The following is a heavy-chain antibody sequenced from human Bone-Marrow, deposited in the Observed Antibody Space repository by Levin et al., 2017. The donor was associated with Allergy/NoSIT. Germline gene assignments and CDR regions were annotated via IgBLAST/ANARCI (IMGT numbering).Heavy chain of an antibody. CDR2: IYWNDDK. Sequence: GSGPTLVKPTQTLTLTCTFSGFSLDTTGVGVGWIRQPPGKALEWLALIYWNDDKQYSPSLKSRLTITKDTSKDQVVLTMTNMDPVDTATYYCAHRPSSWYSLDYWGQGTLVSVSS. D-gene: IGHD2-15*01. V-gene: IGHV2-5*01. J-gene: IGHJ4*02. CDR1: GFSLDTTGVG. CDR3: AHRPSSWYSLDY.